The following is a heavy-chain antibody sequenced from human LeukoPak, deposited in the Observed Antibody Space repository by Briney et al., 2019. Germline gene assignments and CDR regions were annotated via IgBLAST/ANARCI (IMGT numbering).Heavy chain of an antibody. J-gene: IGHJ4*02. CDR3: ARDYYYDSSGYYFVY. CDR2: IIPILGIA. Sequence: ASVTVSCKASGGTFSSYAISWVRQAPGQGLEWMGRIIPILGIANYAQKFQGRVTITADKSTSTAYMELSSLRSEDTAVYYCARDYYYDSSGYYFVYWGQGTLVTVSS. CDR1: GGTFSSYA. V-gene: IGHV1-69*04. D-gene: IGHD3-22*01.